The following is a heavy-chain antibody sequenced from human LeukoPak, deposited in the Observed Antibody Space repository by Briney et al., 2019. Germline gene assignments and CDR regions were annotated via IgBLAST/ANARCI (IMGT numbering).Heavy chain of an antibody. CDR2: IYYTGTT. CDR3: AWSPARIAAPGRAFDY. J-gene: IGHJ4*02. CDR1: GGSISSYY. V-gene: IGHV4-59*01. D-gene: IGHD6-13*01. Sequence: PSETLSLTCTVSGGSISSYYWSWIRQPPGKGLEWIGYIYYTGTTNYNPSLKSRVTISVDASKSRLSLELTSVTAADTAVYYCAWSPARIAAPGRAFDYWGQGTLVTVSS.